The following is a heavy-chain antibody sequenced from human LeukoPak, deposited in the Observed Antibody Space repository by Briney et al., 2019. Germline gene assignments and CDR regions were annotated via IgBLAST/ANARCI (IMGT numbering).Heavy chain of an antibody. CDR3: ARAIGITMVWNHYYGMDV. D-gene: IGHD3-10*01. V-gene: IGHV1-18*01. CDR2: ISAYNGNA. CDR1: GYTFTSYG. J-gene: IGHJ6*02. Sequence: GASVKVSCKASGYTFTSYGISWVRQAPGQGLEWMGWISAYNGNANYAQKLQGRVTMTTDTSTSTAYMELRSLRSDDTAVYYCARAIGITMVWNHYYGMDVWGQGTTVTVSS.